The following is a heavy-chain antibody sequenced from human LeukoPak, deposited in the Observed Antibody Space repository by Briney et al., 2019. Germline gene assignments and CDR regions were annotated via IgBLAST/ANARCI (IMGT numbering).Heavy chain of an antibody. CDR2: INHSGST. J-gene: IGHJ3*02. Sequence: SETLSLTCTVSGGSISSSSYYWSWIRQPPGKGLEWIGEINHSGSTNYNPSLKSRVTISVDTSKNQFSLKLSSVTAADTAVYYCARVLVRGVIRILDAFDIWGQGTMVTVSS. CDR3: ARVLVRGVIRILDAFDI. CDR1: GGSISSSSYY. D-gene: IGHD3-10*01. V-gene: IGHV4-39*07.